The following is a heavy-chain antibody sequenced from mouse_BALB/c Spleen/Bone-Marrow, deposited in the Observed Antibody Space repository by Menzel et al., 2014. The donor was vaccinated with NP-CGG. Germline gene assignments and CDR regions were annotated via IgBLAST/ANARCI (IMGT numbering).Heavy chain of an antibody. CDR2: INPSNGGT. J-gene: IGHJ3*01. Sequence: VQLQQSGTELVKPGASVKLSCKASGYTFTSYYMFRVKQRPGRGLEWIGEINPSNGGTVFNEKFKSKVTLTVDKSSSTAYIQLSGLTSEDSAVYYCIRSAGTGFAYWGQGTLVTVS. D-gene: IGHD3-3*01. CDR1: GYTFTSYY. V-gene: IGHV1-53*01. CDR3: IRSAGTGFAY.